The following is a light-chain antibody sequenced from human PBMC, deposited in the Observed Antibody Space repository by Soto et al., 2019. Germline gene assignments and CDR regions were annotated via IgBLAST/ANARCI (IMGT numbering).Light chain of an antibody. J-gene: IGLJ1*01. CDR1: RSDIGGYNY. CDR3: SSFAGGYSYA. CDR2: DVS. Sequence: QSALTQPPSASGSPGQSVTISCTGTRSDIGGYNYVSWYQQHPGKAPKLMIYDVSKRPSGVPDRFSGSKSGNTASLTVSGLQAEDEADYYCSSFAGGYSYAFGTGTKLTVL. V-gene: IGLV2-8*01.